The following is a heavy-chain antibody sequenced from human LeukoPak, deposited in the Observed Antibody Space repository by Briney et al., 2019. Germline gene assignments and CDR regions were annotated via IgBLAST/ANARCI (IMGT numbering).Heavy chain of an antibody. Sequence: GGSLRLSCAASGFTFSSYAMSWVRQAPGKGLEWVSAISGSGGSTYYADSVKGRFTISRDNSKNTLYLQMNSLRAEDTAVYYCAKAGRNLYFDWLLSFPPLFDYWAREPWSPSPQ. CDR3: AKAGRNLYFDWLLSFPPLFDY. CDR1: GFTFSSYA. D-gene: IGHD3-9*01. V-gene: IGHV3-23*01. J-gene: IGHJ4*02. CDR2: ISGSGGST.